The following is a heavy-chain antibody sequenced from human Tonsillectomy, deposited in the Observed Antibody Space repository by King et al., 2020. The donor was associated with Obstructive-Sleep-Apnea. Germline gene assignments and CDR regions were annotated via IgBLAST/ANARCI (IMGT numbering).Heavy chain of an antibody. V-gene: IGHV4-39*07. D-gene: IGHD4-23*01. CDR2: VDHTGNT. CDR3: ALTPVGRGGGAFHL. CDR1: GASISGDGYY. Sequence: LQLQESGPGLVKPSETLSLTCKVSGASISGDGYYWAWIRQPPGKGLEWIGSVDHTGNTYDNPSLRSRVTISEAMANNQFSLKLSSVTAADTAIYYCALTPVGRGGGAFHLWGQGTLVTVSS. J-gene: IGHJ3*01.